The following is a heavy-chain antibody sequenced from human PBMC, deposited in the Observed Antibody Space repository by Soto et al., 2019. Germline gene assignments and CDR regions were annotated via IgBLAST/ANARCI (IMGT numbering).Heavy chain of an antibody. V-gene: IGHV1-2*02. CDR3: ARDSHYYDSRARGFDP. D-gene: IGHD3-22*01. Sequence: QVQLVQSGAEVKKPGASVKVSCKASGYTFTGYYMHWVRQAPGQGLEWMGWINPNSGGTNYAQKFLGRVTLTRDTSISTSYMELSRLGSDDTAVYYCARDSHYYDSRARGFDPWGQGTLVTVSS. CDR2: INPNSGGT. CDR1: GYTFTGYY. J-gene: IGHJ5*02.